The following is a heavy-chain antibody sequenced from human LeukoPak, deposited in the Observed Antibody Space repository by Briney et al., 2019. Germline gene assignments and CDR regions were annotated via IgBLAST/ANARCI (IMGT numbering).Heavy chain of an antibody. V-gene: IGHV3-21*01. CDR2: ISSSSSYI. D-gene: IGHD1-26*01. J-gene: IGHJ4*02. CDR1: GFTFSSYS. Sequence: PGGSLRLSCAASGFTFSSYSMNWVRQAPGKGLEWVSSISSSSSYIYYADSVKGRFTISRDNAKNSLYLQMNSLRAEDTAVYYCARDGPAPGGSSPHSDYWGQGTLVTVSS. CDR3: ARDGPAPGGSSPHSDY.